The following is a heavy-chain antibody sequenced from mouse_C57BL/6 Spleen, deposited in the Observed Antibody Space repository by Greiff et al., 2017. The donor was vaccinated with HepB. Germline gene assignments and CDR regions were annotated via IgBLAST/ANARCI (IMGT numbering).Heavy chain of an antibody. CDR2: IRSKSNNSAT. CDR3: VRQTYYGSYWYIDV. Sequence: EVMLVESGGGLVQPKGSLKLSCAASGFSFNTYSMNWVRQAPGKGLEWVARIRSKSNNSATYYAVSVKDRFTISRDDSESMLYLQMNNLKTEDTAMYYCVRQTYYGSYWYIDVWGKGTTVTVSS. J-gene: IGHJ1*03. D-gene: IGHD2-10*01. CDR1: GFSFNTYS. V-gene: IGHV10-1*01.